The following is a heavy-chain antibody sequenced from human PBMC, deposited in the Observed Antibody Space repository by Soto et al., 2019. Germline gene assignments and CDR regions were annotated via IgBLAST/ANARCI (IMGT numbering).Heavy chain of an antibody. CDR1: GYTSTSYA. D-gene: IGHD1-26*01. CDR3: ARWVGGNYFHY. Sequence: ASVKVSCKASGYTSTSYAMHWVRQAPGQRLEWMGWINAGNGNTKYSQKFQGRVTITRDTSASTAYMELSSPRSEDTAVYYCARWVGGNYFHYWGQGTLVTVSS. V-gene: IGHV1-3*01. CDR2: INAGNGNT. J-gene: IGHJ4*02.